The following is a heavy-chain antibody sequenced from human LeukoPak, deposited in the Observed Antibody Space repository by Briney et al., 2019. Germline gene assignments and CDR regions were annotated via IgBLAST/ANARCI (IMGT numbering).Heavy chain of an antibody. CDR2: IYYSGST. V-gene: IGHV4-39*07. CDR3: ARGAGYFDL. J-gene: IGHJ2*01. CDR1: GGSISSSSYY. Sequence: PSETLSLTCTVSGGSISSSSYYWGWIRQPPGEGLEWIGSIYYSGSTYYNPSLKSRVTISVDTSKNQFSLKLSSVTAADTAVYYCARGAGYFDLWGRGTLVTASS.